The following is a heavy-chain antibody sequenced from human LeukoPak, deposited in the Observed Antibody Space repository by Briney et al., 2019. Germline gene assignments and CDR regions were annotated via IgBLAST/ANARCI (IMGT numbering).Heavy chain of an antibody. V-gene: IGHV3-23*01. CDR1: GFTFSSYT. D-gene: IGHD3-22*01. J-gene: IGHJ4*02. CDR2: ISGNGGTT. Sequence: GGSLRLSCAASGFTFSSYTMDWVRQAPGKGLEWVSVISGNGGTTYYADSVKGRFSISRDNSKNTLILQMNSLRAEDTAVYYCAKGTYYYDSSGYYYGPTFDNWGQGTLVTVSA. CDR3: AKGTYYYDSSGYYYGPTFDN.